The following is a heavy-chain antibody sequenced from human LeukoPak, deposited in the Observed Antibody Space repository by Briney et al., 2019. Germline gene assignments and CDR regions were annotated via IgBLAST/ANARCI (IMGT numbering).Heavy chain of an antibody. J-gene: IGHJ4*02. CDR3: AKDPYSSGWLSKYYFDY. CDR1: GFTFSSYA. Sequence: GGSLRLSCAASGFTFSSYAMSWVRQAPGKGLEWVSGTSSSGGSTDYADSVKGRFTISRDNSKNTLYLQMNSLRAEDTAVYYCAKDPYSSGWLSKYYFDYWGQGTLVTVSS. V-gene: IGHV3-23*01. CDR2: TSSSGGST. D-gene: IGHD6-19*01.